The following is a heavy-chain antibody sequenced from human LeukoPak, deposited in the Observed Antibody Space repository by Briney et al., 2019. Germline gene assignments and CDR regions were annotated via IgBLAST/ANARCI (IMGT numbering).Heavy chain of an antibody. V-gene: IGHV3-48*03. CDR2: ISSSGSII. CDR3: ASSGLLWFGELYYFDY. J-gene: IGHJ4*02. Sequence: GGSLRLSCAASGFTFSSYEMNWVRQAPGKGLEWVSYISSSGSIIYYADSVKGRFTISRDNAKNSLYLQMNSLRAEDTAVYYCASSGLLWFGELYYFDYWGQGTLVTVSS. D-gene: IGHD3-10*01. CDR1: GFTFSSYE.